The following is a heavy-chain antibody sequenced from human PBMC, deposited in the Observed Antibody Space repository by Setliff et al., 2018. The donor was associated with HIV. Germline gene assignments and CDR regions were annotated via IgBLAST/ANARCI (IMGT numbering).Heavy chain of an antibody. CDR2: VYYDAST. D-gene: IGHD3-22*01. J-gene: IGHJ5*02. CDR1: GGYIRTHY. Sequence: PSETLSLTCTVSGGYIRTHYWSWIRQPTGMGLEWIGTVYYDASTIYPPSLNSRVIISVDTYKTQFYLKLSSVTAADTAVYYCGSRVYYYYSNNFHREEGFDPLGQGTLVTVSS. V-gene: IGHV4-59*11. CDR3: GSRVYYYYSNNFHREEGFDP.